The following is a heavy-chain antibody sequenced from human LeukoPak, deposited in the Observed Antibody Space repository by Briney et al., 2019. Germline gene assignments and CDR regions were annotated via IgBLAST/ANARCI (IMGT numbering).Heavy chain of an antibody. Sequence: PGGSLRLSCAASGFTFSRNGMTWVRQAPGKGLEWVSAISGSGGNTYYADSVKGRFTISRDNSKNTLYLQMNSLRAEDTAVYYCARLFYDSSGYLWYFDYWGQGTLVTVSS. CDR3: ARLFYDSSGYLWYFDY. V-gene: IGHV3-23*01. J-gene: IGHJ4*02. CDR2: ISGSGGNT. D-gene: IGHD3-22*01. CDR1: GFTFSRNG.